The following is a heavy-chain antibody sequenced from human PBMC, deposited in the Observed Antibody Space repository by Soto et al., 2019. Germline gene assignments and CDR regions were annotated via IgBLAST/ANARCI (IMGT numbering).Heavy chain of an antibody. V-gene: IGHV3-48*02. Sequence: GGSLRLSCVASGFSLANYPMNWVRQTPGKGLEWISYSSPRGDTIYYADSVEGRFTISRDNAGNSLSLHMSSLRDEDSALNYCAKGPHTNVGWPYYFESRGQRVPVTVSS. CDR2: SSPRGDTI. D-gene: IGHD3-9*01. J-gene: IGHJ4*02. CDR3: AKGPHTNVGWPYYFES. CDR1: GFSLANYP.